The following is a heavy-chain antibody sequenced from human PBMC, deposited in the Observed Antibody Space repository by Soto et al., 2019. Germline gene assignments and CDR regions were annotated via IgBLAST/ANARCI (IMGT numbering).Heavy chain of an antibody. V-gene: IGHV3-23*01. D-gene: IGHD4-4*01. Sequence: EVQLLESGGGLVQLGGSLGLPCAASGFPFTNYALPGFAKVPGKGLEWVSIGRGGGSGGSTNYADSVKGRFTISRDNSKNTLYLQMNSLRVEDTAVYYCAKDRDDYRNYVFDYWGQGTLVTVSS. J-gene: IGHJ4*02. CDR3: AKDRDDYRNYVFDY. CDR1: GFPFTNYA. CDR2: GRGGGSGGST.